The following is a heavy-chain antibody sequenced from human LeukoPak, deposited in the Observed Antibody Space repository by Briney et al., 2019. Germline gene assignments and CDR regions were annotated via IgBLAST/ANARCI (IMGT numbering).Heavy chain of an antibody. J-gene: IGHJ4*02. CDR2: VYYSGST. D-gene: IGHD2-21*01. V-gene: IGHV4-30-4*08. Sequence: SETLSLTCSVSSGSISSGDYYWSWIRQPPGKGLEWIGYVYYSGSTYYNPSLKSRVTLSVDTSKNQLSLNLRSVTAADTAVYYCARVGKYCGGDCYSVKYWGQGTLSPSP. CDR1: SGSISSGDYY. CDR3: ARVGKYCGGDCYSVKY.